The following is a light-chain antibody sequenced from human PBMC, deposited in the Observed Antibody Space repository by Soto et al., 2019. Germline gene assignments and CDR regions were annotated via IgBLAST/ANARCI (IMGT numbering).Light chain of an antibody. CDR3: QQYGSSPLYT. CDR1: QSVSSSY. CDR2: GAS. V-gene: IGKV3-20*01. J-gene: IGKJ2*01. Sequence: EIVLTQSPGTLSLSPGERATLSCRASQSVSSSYLAWHQQKPGQAPRLLIYGASSRATGIPDRFSGSGSGTDFTLTISRLEPEDFAVYYCQQYGSSPLYTFGQGTNLEIK.